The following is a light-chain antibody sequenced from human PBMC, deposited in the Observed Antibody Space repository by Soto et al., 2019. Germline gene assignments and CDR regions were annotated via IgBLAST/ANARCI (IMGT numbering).Light chain of an antibody. Sequence: QPVLTQPPSASGSPGQSVTISCTGTSSDVGGYNYVSWYQQHPGKAPKLMIYEVSNRPSGVPDRFSGSKSGNTASLTVSGLQAEDEADYYCSSYSGSNKLGVFGTGTKVTVL. CDR1: SSDVGGYNY. V-gene: IGLV2-8*01. CDR2: EVS. J-gene: IGLJ1*01. CDR3: SSYSGSNKLGV.